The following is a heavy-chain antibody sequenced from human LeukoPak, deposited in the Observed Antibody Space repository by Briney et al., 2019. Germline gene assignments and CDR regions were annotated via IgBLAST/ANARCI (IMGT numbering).Heavy chain of an antibody. Sequence: PSETLSLTCTVSGGSTSNFYWSWIRQPPGKGLEWIGYIYYSGSTNYNPSLKSRVTISVDTSKNQFSLRLSSVTAADTAVYYCARTTSFDYWGQGTLVTVSS. CDR2: IYYSGST. D-gene: IGHD2/OR15-2a*01. CDR1: GGSTSNFY. V-gene: IGHV4-59*08. J-gene: IGHJ4*02. CDR3: ARTTSFDY.